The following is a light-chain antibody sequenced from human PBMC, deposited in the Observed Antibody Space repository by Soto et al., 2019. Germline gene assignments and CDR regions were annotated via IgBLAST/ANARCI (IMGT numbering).Light chain of an antibody. CDR3: QHYANLPFT. J-gene: IGKJ3*01. CDR1: QDINNY. Sequence: DIQMTQSPSSLSASVGDRVTITCQASQDINNYLNWYQQKPGKAPKLLIYDASNLETGVPSRFSGSGAGTDFTFTISSLQPEDIATYYCQHYANLPFTFGPGTKVDIK. CDR2: DAS. V-gene: IGKV1-33*01.